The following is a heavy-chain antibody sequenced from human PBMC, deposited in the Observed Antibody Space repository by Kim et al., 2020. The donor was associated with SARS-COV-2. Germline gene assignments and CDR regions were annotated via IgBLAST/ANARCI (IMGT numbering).Heavy chain of an antibody. Sequence: KSRVTISVDTSKNQFSLKLSSVTAADTAVYYCARARFQSFYYYYYYMDVWGKGTTVTVSS. CDR3: ARARFQSFYYYYYYMDV. V-gene: IGHV4-59*01. J-gene: IGHJ6*03. D-gene: IGHD3-16*01.